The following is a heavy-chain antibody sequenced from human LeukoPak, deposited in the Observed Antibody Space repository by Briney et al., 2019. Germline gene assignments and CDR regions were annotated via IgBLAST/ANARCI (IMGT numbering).Heavy chain of an antibody. V-gene: IGHV3-30*14. CDR2: ISYDGSNK. D-gene: IGHD1-1*01. Sequence: GGSLRLSCAASGFTSSSYAMHWVRQAPGKGLEWVAVISYDGSNKYYADSVKGRFTISRDNSKNTLYLQMNSLRVEDTAIYYCARKKAGKTFFDYWGQGTLVTVSS. CDR1: GFTSSSYA. CDR3: ARKKAGKTFFDY. J-gene: IGHJ4*02.